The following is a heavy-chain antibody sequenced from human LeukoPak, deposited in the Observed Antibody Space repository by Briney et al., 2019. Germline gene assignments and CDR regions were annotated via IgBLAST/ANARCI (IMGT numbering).Heavy chain of an antibody. V-gene: IGHV6-1*01. D-gene: IGHD4-11*01. CDR3: ARKGTVTTPFDY. CDR2: AYYRSKWLS. J-gene: IGHJ4*02. CDR1: GDSVSSDSAA. Sequence: SQTLSLTCAISGDSVSSDSAAWNWIRQSPSRGLEWLGRAYYRSKWLSDFALSVKSRMPINADTSKNQFSLQLTSVTPEDTAVYYCARKGTVTTPFDYWGQGILVTVSS.